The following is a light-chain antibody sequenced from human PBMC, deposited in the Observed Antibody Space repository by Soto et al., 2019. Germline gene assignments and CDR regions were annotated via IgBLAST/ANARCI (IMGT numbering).Light chain of an antibody. J-gene: IGKJ4*01. V-gene: IGKV1-5*01. Sequence: DIQMTQSPSTLSASVGDRVTITCRASQSISSWLAWYQQKPGKAPKLLIYYASSLESGVPSRFSGGGSDTEFTLTINNLQPDDFATYHCQQYNRYSLTFGGGTKVEIK. CDR3: QQYNRYSLT. CDR1: QSISSW. CDR2: YAS.